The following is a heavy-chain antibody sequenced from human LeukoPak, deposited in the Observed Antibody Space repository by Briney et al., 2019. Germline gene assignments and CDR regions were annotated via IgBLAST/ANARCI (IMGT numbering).Heavy chain of an antibody. J-gene: IGHJ4*02. CDR2: INPNSGGT. CDR1: GYTFTSYY. V-gene: IGHV1-2*02. Sequence: ASVKVSCKASGYTFTSYYMHWVRQAPGQGLEWMGWINPNSGGTNYAQKFQGRVTMTRDTSISTAYMELSRLRSDDTAVYYCARDRCSGGSCYPGGVYYFDYWGQGTLVTVSS. CDR3: ARDRCSGGSCYPGGVYYFDY. D-gene: IGHD2-15*01.